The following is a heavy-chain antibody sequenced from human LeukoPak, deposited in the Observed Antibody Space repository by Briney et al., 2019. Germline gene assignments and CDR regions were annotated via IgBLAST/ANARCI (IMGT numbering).Heavy chain of an antibody. CDR3: ATTLLYGDYLDY. CDR2: IYYSGST. V-gene: IGHV4-59*08. CDR1: GGSISSYY. D-gene: IGHD4-17*01. J-gene: IGHJ4*02. Sequence: SETLSLTCTVSGGSISSYYWSWIRQPPGKGLEWIGYIYYSGSTNYNPSLKSRVTISVDTSKNQFSLKLSSVTAADTAVYYCATTLLYGDYLDYWGQGTLVTVSS.